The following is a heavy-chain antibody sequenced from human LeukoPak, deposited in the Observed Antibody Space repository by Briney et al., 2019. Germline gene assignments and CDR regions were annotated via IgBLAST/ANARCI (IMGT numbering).Heavy chain of an antibody. J-gene: IGHJ4*02. Sequence: PSETLSLTCAVYGGSFSGYYWSWIRQPPGKGLEWIGEINHSGSTNYNPSLKSRVTISVDTSKNQFSLKLSSVTAADTAVYYCARVRGVRGVITLDYWGQGTLVTVSS. V-gene: IGHV4-34*01. CDR2: INHSGST. CDR1: GGSFSGYY. D-gene: IGHD3-10*01. CDR3: ARVRGVRGVITLDY.